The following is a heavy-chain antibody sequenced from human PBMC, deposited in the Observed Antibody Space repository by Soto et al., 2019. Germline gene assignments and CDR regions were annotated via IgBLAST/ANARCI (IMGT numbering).Heavy chain of an antibody. Sequence: GGSLRLSCAASGFTFSSYAMSWVRQAPGKGLEWVSAISGSGGSTYYADSVKGRFTISRDNSKNTLYLQMNSLRAEDTAVYYCAKRNGSGQRGYWFDPWGQGTLVTVSS. V-gene: IGHV3-23*01. CDR1: GFTFSSYA. CDR2: ISGSGGST. CDR3: AKRNGSGQRGYWFDP. J-gene: IGHJ5*02. D-gene: IGHD3-10*01.